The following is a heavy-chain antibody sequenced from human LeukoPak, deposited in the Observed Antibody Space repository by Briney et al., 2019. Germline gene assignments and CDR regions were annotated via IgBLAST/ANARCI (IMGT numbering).Heavy chain of an antibody. Sequence: PGVSLRLSCAASGFTFSTYGMHWVRQAPGKGLESVAVISYDGGLKYYSDSVKGRFTISRDNSKNTLSLQMNSLRAEDTAVYYCAKEGSGSSSPSYYYGMDVWGQGTTVTVSS. CDR2: ISYDGGLK. D-gene: IGHD6-6*01. CDR3: AKEGSGSSSPSYYYGMDV. V-gene: IGHV3-30*18. J-gene: IGHJ6*02. CDR1: GFTFSTYG.